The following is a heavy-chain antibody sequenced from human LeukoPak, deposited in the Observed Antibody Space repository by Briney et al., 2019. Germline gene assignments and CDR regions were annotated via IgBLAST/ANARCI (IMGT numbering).Heavy chain of an antibody. D-gene: IGHD3-22*01. Sequence: ASVKVSCKASGYTFTSYDINWVRQATGQGLEWMGWMNPNSGNTGYAQKFQGRVTITRNTSISTAYMELSSLGSEDTAVYYCARVGSSGYYLNNWFDPWGQGTLVTVSS. CDR1: GYTFTSYD. CDR3: ARVGSSGYYLNNWFDP. CDR2: MNPNSGNT. J-gene: IGHJ5*02. V-gene: IGHV1-8*03.